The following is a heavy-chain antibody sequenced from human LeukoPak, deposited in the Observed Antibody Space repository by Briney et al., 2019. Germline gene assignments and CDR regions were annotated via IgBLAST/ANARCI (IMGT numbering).Heavy chain of an antibody. V-gene: IGHV3-23*01. Sequence: PGGSLRLSCAASGFIFGSCAMSWVRQSPGKGLEWVSAISPRGGSRYYADSVKGRFTISRDNSKNTLYLQMNSLRAEETAIYYCAKFSAFTSNWYKTPFDCWGQGTLVTVSS. CDR2: ISPRGGSR. CDR1: GFIFGSCA. CDR3: AKFSAFTSNWYKTPFDC. J-gene: IGHJ4*02. D-gene: IGHD6-13*01.